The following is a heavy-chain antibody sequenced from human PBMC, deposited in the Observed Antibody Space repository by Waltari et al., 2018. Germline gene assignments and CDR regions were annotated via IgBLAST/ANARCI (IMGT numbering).Heavy chain of an antibody. J-gene: IGHJ5*02. CDR1: GFTFSSYS. D-gene: IGHD2-21*01. CDR3: ARNPSHILWWPNWFDP. V-gene: IGHV3-48*04. CDR2: ISSRSSTI. Sequence: EVQLVESGGGLVQPGGSLRLSCAASGFTFSSYSMNWVRQAPGKGLEWVSYISSRSSTIDYADSVKGRFTISRDNAKNSLYLQMNSLRAEDTAVYYCARNPSHILWWPNWFDPWGQGTLVTVSS.